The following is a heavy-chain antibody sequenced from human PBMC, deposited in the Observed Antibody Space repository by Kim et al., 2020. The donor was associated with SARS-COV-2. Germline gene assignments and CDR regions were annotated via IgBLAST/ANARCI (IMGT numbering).Heavy chain of an antibody. CDR1: GFMFRDYR. Sequence: GGSLRLSCAASGFMFRDYRMHWVRQAPGKGLVWVSYINNDGCITSHAYAARGRVSIYLDNARNTLYPKIDSLRADDKDVYYCARDRVEWRGNNPPMYWG. V-gene: IGHV3-74*01. CDR3: ARDRVEWRGNNPPMY. J-gene: IGHJ4*01. CDR2: INNDGCIT. D-gene: IGHD3-3*01.